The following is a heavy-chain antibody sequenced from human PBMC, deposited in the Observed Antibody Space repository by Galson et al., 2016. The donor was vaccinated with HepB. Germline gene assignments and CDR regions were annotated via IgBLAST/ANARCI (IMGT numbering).Heavy chain of an antibody. CDR2: IYSCGNT. Sequence: SLRLSCAASGFTFSYTYMTWVRQAPGKGLEWVSLIYSCGNTDYADSVMGRFTISRSNSKNTVNLQTNSLRSGDTAVYYCARAGCSTSSCDGNWRDHPYYYYGMDGWGTGTTVT. CDR1: GFTFSYTY. V-gene: IGHV3-53*01. D-gene: IGHD4-23*01. J-gene: IGHJ6*04. CDR3: ARAGCSTSSCDGNWRDHPYYYYGMDG.